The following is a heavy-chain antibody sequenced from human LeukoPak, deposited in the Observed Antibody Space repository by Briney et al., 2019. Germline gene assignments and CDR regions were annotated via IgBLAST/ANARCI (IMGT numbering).Heavy chain of an antibody. CDR2: IYYSGCT. J-gene: IGHJ4*02. CDR1: GGSISSYY. D-gene: IGHD3-9*01. V-gene: IGHV4-59*08. Sequence: ETLSLTCTVSGGSISSYYWSWIRQPPGKGLEWIGYIYYSGCTNYNPSLKSRVTISVDTSKNQFSLKLSTVTAADTAVYYCARGLTILGSFDYWGQGTLVTVSS. CDR3: ARGLTILGSFDY.